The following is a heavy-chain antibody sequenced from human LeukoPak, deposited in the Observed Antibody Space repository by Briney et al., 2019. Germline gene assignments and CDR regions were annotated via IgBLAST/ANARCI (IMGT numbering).Heavy chain of an antibody. CDR3: ARYGSGSPSY. J-gene: IGHJ4*02. CDR2: INHSGST. D-gene: IGHD3-10*01. CDR1: GGSFSGYY. V-gene: IGHV4-34*01. Sequence: NPSETLSLTCAVYGGSFSGYYWSWIRQPPGKGLEWIGEINHSGSTNYNPSLKSRVTISVDTSKNQFSLKLSSVTAADTAVYYCARYGSGSPSYWGQGTLVTVSS.